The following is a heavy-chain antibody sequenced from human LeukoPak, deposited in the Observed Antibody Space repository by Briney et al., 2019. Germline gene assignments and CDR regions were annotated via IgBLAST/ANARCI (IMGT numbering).Heavy chain of an antibody. CDR2: IWYDGSNK. CDR1: GFTFSSYG. J-gene: IGHJ2*01. Sequence: GRSLRLSCAASGFTFSSYGMHWVRQAPGKGLEWVAVIWYDGSNKYYADSVKGRFTISRDNSKNTLYLQMNSLRAEDTAVYYCARDPGSSIAVAGFDLWGRGTLVTVSS. D-gene: IGHD6-19*01. CDR3: ARDPGSSIAVAGFDL. V-gene: IGHV3-33*01.